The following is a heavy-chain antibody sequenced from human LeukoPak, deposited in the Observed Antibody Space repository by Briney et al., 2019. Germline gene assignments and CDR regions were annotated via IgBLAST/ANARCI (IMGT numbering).Heavy chain of an antibody. CDR3: AREVSEGFDF. J-gene: IGHJ4*02. Sequence: GGSLRLSCTASGFTFSGFSMNWIRQAPGKGLEWVSSFGTRSTSVYHAGSVKGRFAISRDNAKNSLYLQMNSLRAEDTALYYCAREVSEGFDFWGQGTLVTVSS. CDR1: GFTFSGFS. V-gene: IGHV3-21*01. CDR2: FGTRSTSV. D-gene: IGHD3-22*01.